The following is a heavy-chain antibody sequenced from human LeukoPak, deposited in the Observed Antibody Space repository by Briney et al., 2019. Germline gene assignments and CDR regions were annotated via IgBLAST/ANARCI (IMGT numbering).Heavy chain of an antibody. J-gene: IGHJ4*02. V-gene: IGHV3-21*01. CDR1: GFTFSSYS. Sequence: PGGSLTLSCTASGFTFSSYSMNWVRQAPGKGLEWVSSISSSSSYIYYADSVKGRFTISRDNAKNSLNLQMNSLRAEDTAVYYCARGSDTARAPWVYWGQGTLVTVSS. CDR3: ARGSDTARAPWVY. CDR2: ISSSSSYI. D-gene: IGHD5-18*01.